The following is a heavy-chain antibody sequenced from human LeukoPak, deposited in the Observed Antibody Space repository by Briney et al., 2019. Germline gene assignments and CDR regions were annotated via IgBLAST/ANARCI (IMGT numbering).Heavy chain of an antibody. CDR1: GGSISSYY. D-gene: IGHD3-22*01. CDR2: IYYSGST. J-gene: IGHJ4*02. Sequence: PSETLSLTCTVSGGSISSYYWSWIRQPPGKGLEWIGYIYYSGSTNYNPPLKSRVTISVDTSKNQFSLKLSSVTAADTAVYYCARAGYYDSSGYYYWGQGTLVTVSS. V-gene: IGHV4-59*01. CDR3: ARAGYYDSSGYYY.